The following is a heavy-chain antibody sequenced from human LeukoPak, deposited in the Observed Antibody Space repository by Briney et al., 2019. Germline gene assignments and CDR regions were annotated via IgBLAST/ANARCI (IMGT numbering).Heavy chain of an antibody. CDR3: ARVGSDFWSGYYSYYYYYMDV. V-gene: IGHV3-48*03. Sequence: TGGSLRLSCAASGFSFSSYEMNWVRQAPGKGLGWVSSISSSGSTIYYADSAKGRFTISRDNAKNSLYLQMNSLRAEDTAVYYCARVGSDFWSGYYSYYYYYMDVWGKGTTVTVSS. CDR1: GFSFSSYE. J-gene: IGHJ6*03. CDR2: ISSSGSTI. D-gene: IGHD3-3*01.